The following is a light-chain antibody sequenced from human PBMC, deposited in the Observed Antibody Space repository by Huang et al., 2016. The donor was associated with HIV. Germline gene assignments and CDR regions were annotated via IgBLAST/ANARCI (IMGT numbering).Light chain of an antibody. CDR2: GAS. V-gene: IGKV3-11*01. CDR3: QQRSDWPRT. Sequence: EIVLTQSPATLSLSPGERATLSCRASQSVSSDLDWYQQKAGQAPRLLIYGASNRATGIPARFSGSGSGTDFTRTISSLEPEDFAVYYCQQRSDWPRTFGQGTKLEIK. J-gene: IGKJ2*01. CDR1: QSVSSD.